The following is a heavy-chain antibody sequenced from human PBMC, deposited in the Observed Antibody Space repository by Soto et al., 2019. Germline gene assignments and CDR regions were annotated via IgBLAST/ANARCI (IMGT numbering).Heavy chain of an antibody. J-gene: IGHJ4*02. CDR3: ARGMSRDSSWFDY. Sequence: QVQLVESGGGVVQPGRSLRLSCAASGFTFSSYGIHWVRQAPGKGLEWVAVIWYDGSNKYYADSVKGRFTISRDNSKNPLYLQMNSLRAEDTAVYYCARGMSRDSSWFDYWGQGTLVTVS. CDR2: IWYDGSNK. D-gene: IGHD6-13*01. V-gene: IGHV3-33*01. CDR1: GFTFSSYG.